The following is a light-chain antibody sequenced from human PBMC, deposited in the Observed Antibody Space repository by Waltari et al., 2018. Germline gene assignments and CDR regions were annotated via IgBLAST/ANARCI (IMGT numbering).Light chain of an antibody. Sequence: QSALTQPASVSGSPGQSITISCTGTSSDVGGYNYVSWYQQHPGNAPKLMIYDVSKRPSGVSTPFAGSKYGNTASRTISGVQAEDEADYYCSSYTSSSTPVVFGGGTKLTVL. J-gene: IGLJ2*01. CDR2: DVS. CDR3: SSYTSSSTPVV. V-gene: IGLV2-14*03. CDR1: SSDVGGYNY.